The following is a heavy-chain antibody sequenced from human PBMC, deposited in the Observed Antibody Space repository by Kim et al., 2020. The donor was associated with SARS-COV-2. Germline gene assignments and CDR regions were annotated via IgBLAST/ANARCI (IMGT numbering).Heavy chain of an antibody. J-gene: IGHJ5*02. CDR1: GFTFSSYA. V-gene: IGHV3-23*01. D-gene: IGHD3-3*02. CDR3: ATTYISNWYVH. Sequence: GGSLRLSCAASGFTFSSYAMSWVRQAPGKGLEWVSVINNSGGITYYGDSVKGRFTISRDNSKNTLYLQMNSLRAEDTGVYYCATTYISNWYVHWGHGTLV. CDR2: INNSGGIT.